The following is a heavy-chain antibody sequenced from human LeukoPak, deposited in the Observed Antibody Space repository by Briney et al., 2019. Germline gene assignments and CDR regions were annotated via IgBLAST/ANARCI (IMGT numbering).Heavy chain of an antibody. CDR2: INHSGST. CDR3: AREGGYSYGDAPLHFDY. J-gene: IGHJ4*02. CDR1: GGSFSGYY. Sequence: SETLSLTCAVYGGSFSGYYWTWIRQPPGKGLEWIGEINHSGSTNYSPSLKSRLTISVDTSRKQFSLKLSSVTAADTAVYYCAREGGYSYGDAPLHFDYWGQGTLVTVSS. V-gene: IGHV4-34*01. D-gene: IGHD5-18*01.